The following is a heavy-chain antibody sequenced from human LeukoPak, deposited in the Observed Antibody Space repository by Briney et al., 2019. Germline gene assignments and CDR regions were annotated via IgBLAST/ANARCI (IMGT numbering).Heavy chain of an antibody. CDR3: ARDPPEDEWNSLDS. Sequence: SETLSLTCTVSGGSVNGYYWNWVRQAPGKGLEWIGYIHYSGLTVYSPSLQSRVSMSVDTSRNQFSLDLSSVTAADTALYYCARDPPEDEWNSLDSWGQGILVTVSS. CDR1: GGSVNGYY. J-gene: IGHJ4*02. V-gene: IGHV4-59*02. D-gene: IGHD1-7*01. CDR2: IHYSGLT.